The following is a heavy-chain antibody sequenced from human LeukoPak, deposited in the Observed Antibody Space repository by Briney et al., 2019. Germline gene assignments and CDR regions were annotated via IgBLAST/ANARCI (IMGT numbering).Heavy chain of an antibody. J-gene: IGHJ5*02. CDR3: ARKRGYNSGSWFDP. CDR1: GGSISSYY. V-gene: IGHV4-59*01. CDR2: IYYSGST. D-gene: IGHD5-24*01. Sequence: SETLSLTCTVSGGSISSYYWSWIRQPPGKGLEWIGYIYYSGSTNYNPSLKSRVTISVDTSKNQFFLKLSSVTAADTAVYYCARKRGYNSGSWFDPWGQGTLVTVSS.